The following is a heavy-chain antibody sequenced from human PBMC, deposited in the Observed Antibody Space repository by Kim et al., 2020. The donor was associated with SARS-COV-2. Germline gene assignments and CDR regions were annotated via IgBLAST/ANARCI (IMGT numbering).Heavy chain of an antibody. CDR3: ARGGYRVPSPRRGGGFDY. D-gene: IGHD2-15*01. CDR1: GYTFTSYA. CDR2: INAGNGNT. J-gene: IGHJ4*02. V-gene: IGHV1-3*01. Sequence: ASVKVSCKASGYTFTSYAMHWVRQAPGQRLEWMGWINAGNGNTKYSQKFQGRVTITRDTSASTAYMELSSLRSEDTAVYYCARGGYRVPSPRRGGGFDYWGQGTLVTVSS.